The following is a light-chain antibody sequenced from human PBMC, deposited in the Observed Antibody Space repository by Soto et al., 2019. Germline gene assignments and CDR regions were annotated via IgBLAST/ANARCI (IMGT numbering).Light chain of an antibody. CDR2: EVS. CDR1: SSDVGAYNY. V-gene: IGLV2-14*01. Sequence: QSALTQPASVSGSPGQSIIISCTGTSSDVGAYNYVSWYQQHPGKAPKLMIYEVSNRPSGVSDRFSGSKSGNTASLTISGLQAEDEADYYCSSYTSSSSGVFGGGTKVTVL. CDR3: SSYTSSSSGV. J-gene: IGLJ3*02.